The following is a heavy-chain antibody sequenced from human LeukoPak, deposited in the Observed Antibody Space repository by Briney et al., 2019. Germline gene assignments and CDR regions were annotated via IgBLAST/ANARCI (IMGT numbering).Heavy chain of an antibody. Sequence: PGGSLRLSCAASGFTFSNHAMSWVRQAPGKGLEWVSCISSSGSSTFFADHVKGRFTISRDNAKNSLYLQVNSLQAEDTAVYYCARRSPGSSSLFFYYMDVWGKGTTVTVSS. D-gene: IGHD1-26*01. J-gene: IGHJ6*03. CDR3: ARRSPGSSSLFFYYMDV. V-gene: IGHV3-23*01. CDR2: ISSSGSST. CDR1: GFTFSNHA.